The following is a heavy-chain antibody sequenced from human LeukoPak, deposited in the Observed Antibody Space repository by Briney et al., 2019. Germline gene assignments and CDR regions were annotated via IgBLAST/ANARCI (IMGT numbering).Heavy chain of an antibody. CDR3: ARGEGSGIKASYYYYMDV. V-gene: IGHV4-59*01. CDR1: GGCISSYY. Sequence: PSETLSLTCTVAGGCISSYYWSWLRQPPGKGLEWIGYIYYSGSTNYNPSLKSRVTISVDTSKNQFSLKLSSVTAADTAVYYCARGEGSGIKASYYYYMDVWGKGTTVTVSS. D-gene: IGHD3-10*01. CDR2: IYYSGST. J-gene: IGHJ6*03.